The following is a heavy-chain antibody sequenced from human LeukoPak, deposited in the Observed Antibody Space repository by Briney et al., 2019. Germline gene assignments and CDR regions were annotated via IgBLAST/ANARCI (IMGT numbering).Heavy chain of an antibody. D-gene: IGHD1-26*01. CDR3: AKDRTVGASYWYFDL. CDR2: IGNNGGGI. CDR1: GFTFSTYT. V-gene: IGHV3-23*01. J-gene: IGHJ2*01. Sequence: GGSLRLSCAASGFTFSTYTMYWVRHPPGKRLEWVSIIGNNGGGIHYADSVRGRFTISRDNSKNALYLQMDSLRVEDTAVYYCAKDRTVGASYWYFDLWGRGTLVTVSS.